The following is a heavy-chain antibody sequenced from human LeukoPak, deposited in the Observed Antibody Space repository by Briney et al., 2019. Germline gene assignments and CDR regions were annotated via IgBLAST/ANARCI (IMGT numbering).Heavy chain of an antibody. Sequence: PSETLSLTCTVSGYSISSGYYWGWIRQPPGKGLEWIGSIYHSGSTYYNPSLKSRVTISVDTSKNQFSLKLSSVTAADTAVYYCATVGGGADVWGQGTTVTVSS. CDR2: IYHSGST. D-gene: IGHD2-15*01. J-gene: IGHJ6*02. V-gene: IGHV4-38-2*02. CDR1: GYSISSGYY. CDR3: ATVGGGADV.